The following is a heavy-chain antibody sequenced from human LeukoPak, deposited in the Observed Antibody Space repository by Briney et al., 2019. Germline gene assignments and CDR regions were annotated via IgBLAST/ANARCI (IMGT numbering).Heavy chain of an antibody. V-gene: IGHV3-7*01. CDR3: AREVADTYYYYYMDV. CDR2: IKQDGSEK. J-gene: IGHJ6*03. CDR1: GFTFSSYW. Sequence: GGSLRLSCAASGFTFSSYWMSWVRQAPGKGLEWVANIKQDGSEKYYVDSVKGRFTISRDNAKNSLYLQMNSQRAEDTAVYYCAREVADTYYYYYMDVWGKGTTVTVSS. D-gene: IGHD6-19*01.